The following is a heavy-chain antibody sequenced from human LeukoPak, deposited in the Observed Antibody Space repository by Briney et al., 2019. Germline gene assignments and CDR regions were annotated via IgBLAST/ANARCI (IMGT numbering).Heavy chain of an antibody. CDR1: GFTFSSYA. J-gene: IGHJ6*03. D-gene: IGHD3/OR15-3a*01. V-gene: IGHV3-30-3*01. CDR3: ASGGRSMIFGVGEVPSAMDV. CDR2: ISDDGSKK. Sequence: GGSLRLSCAASGFTFSSYAMHWVRQAPGKGLEWGAVISDDGSKKYYADSVKGRFTISRDNSKNTLYLQINSLKAEATAVYYCASGGRSMIFGVGEVPSAMDVWGKGTTATVSS.